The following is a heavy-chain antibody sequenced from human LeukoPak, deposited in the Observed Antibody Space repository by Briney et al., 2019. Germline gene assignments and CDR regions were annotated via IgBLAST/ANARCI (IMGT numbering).Heavy chain of an antibody. Sequence: SETLSLTCTVSGGSISSYYWNWIRQPPGMGLEWIGYTYSSGSTNYNPSLKSRVTISVDTSKNQFSLKLSSVTAADTAVYYCARLRQQLVRDALDIWGQGTMVTVSS. CDR2: TYSSGST. CDR1: GGSISSYY. D-gene: IGHD6-13*01. CDR3: ARLRQQLVRDALDI. J-gene: IGHJ3*02. V-gene: IGHV4-59*08.